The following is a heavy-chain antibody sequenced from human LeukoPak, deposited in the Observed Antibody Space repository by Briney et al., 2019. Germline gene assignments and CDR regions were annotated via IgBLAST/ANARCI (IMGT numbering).Heavy chain of an antibody. CDR1: GYSFTSYW. CDR3: ATTPEGPYDSSGYYYDDY. D-gene: IGHD3-22*01. CDR2: IDPGDSYT. Sequence: GESLKISCKGSGYSFTSYWISWVRQMPGKGLEWMGRIDPGDSYTNCSPSFQGHVTISADKSISTAYLQWSSLKASDTAMYYCATTPEGPYDSSGYYYDDYWGQGTLVTVSS. V-gene: IGHV5-10-1*01. J-gene: IGHJ4*02.